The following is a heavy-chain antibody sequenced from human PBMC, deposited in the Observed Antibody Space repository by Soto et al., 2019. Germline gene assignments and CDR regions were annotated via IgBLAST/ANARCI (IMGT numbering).Heavy chain of an antibody. Sequence: SETLSLTCTVSGGSISSGDYYWSWILHPPGKGLEWIGYIYYGVSTYYNPSLKSRVTISVDTSKNQFSLKLSSVTAADTAVYYCARVLGNDFWSGYPDDYWGQGTMVTVSS. J-gene: IGHJ4*02. CDR2: IYYGVST. CDR1: GGSISSGDYY. CDR3: ARVLGNDFWSGYPDDY. V-gene: IGHV4-30-4*01. D-gene: IGHD3-3*01.